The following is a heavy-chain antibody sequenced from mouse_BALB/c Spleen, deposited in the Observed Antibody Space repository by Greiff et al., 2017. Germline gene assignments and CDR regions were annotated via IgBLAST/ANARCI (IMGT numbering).Heavy chain of an antibody. Sequence: EVQRVESGGGLVQPGGSLKLSCAASGFTFSSYTMSWVRQTPEKRLEWVAYISNGGGSTYYPDTVKGRFTISRDNAKNTLYLQMSSLKSEDTAMYYCARQETGAMDYWGQGTSVTVSS. V-gene: IGHV5-12-2*01. CDR1: GFTFSSYT. CDR2: ISNGGGST. CDR3: ARQETGAMDY. J-gene: IGHJ4*01.